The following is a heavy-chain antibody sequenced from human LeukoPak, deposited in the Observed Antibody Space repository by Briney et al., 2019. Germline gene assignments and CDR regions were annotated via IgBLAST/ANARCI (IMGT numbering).Heavy chain of an antibody. J-gene: IGHJ4*02. V-gene: IGHV4-39*01. CDR1: GGSISSSSYY. Sequence: SSETLSLTCSVSGGSISSSSYYWGWIRQTPGKGLEWIGSIYYSGSTYYNPSLKSRITTSIDMSKNQFSLKLNSVTAADTAVYYCARLVPPGGGDCTGSNCHSVYYFDYWGQGTLVTVSS. D-gene: IGHD2-8*02. CDR3: ARLVPPGGGDCTGSNCHSVYYFDY. CDR2: IYYSGST.